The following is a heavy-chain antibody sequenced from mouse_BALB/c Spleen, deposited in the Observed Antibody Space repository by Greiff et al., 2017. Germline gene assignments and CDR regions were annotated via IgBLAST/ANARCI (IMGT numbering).Heavy chain of an antibody. CDR3: ARGRNYGNYYWYFDV. J-gene: IGHJ1*01. V-gene: IGHV1-9*01. Sequence: VQLQQSGAELMKPGASVKISCKATGYTFSSYWIEWVKRRPGHGLEWIGEILPGSGSTNYNEKFKGKATFTADTSSNTAYMQLSSLTSEDSAVYYCARGRNYGNYYWYFDVWGAGTTVTVSS. CDR2: ILPGSGST. CDR1: GYTFSSYW. D-gene: IGHD2-1*01.